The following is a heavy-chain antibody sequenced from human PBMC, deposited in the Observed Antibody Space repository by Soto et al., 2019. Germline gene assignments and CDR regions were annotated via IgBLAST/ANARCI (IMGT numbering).Heavy chain of an antibody. CDR2: ISAYNGNT. CDR1: GYTFPSYG. J-gene: IGHJ6*03. Sequence: QVQLVQSGAEVKKPGASVKVSCKASGYTFPSYGISWVRQAPGQGLEWMGWISAYNGNTNYAQKLQGRVTMTTDTSTSTAYMELRSLRSDGTAVYYCAIVLPPGYYGAVSYYNVIYYYYYLDVWGKGTTVTVSS. CDR3: AIVLPPGYYGAVSYYNVIYYYYYLDV. D-gene: IGHD3-10*01. V-gene: IGHV1-18*01.